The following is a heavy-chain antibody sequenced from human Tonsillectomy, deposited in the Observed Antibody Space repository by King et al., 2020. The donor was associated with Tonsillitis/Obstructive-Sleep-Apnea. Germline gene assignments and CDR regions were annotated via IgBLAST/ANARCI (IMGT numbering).Heavy chain of an antibody. CDR1: GGSFSGYY. Sequence: VQLPQWGAGLLKPSETLSLPCAVYGGSFSGYYWSWIRQPPGEGLEWIGEINHSGSTNYNPSLKSRVTISVDTSKNQFSLKLSSVTAADTAVYYCASQYGSHFDYWGQGTLVTVSS. J-gene: IGHJ4*02. V-gene: IGHV4-34*01. CDR2: INHSGST. D-gene: IGHD3-10*01. CDR3: ASQYGSHFDY.